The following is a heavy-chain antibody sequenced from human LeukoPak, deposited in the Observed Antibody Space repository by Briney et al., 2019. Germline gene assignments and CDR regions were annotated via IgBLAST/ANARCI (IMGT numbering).Heavy chain of an antibody. J-gene: IGHJ5*02. CDR3: ARDGRGYQIDL. CDR1: GFIFSTYT. D-gene: IGHD3-22*01. Sequence: PGGSLRLSCAASGFIFSTYTIHWVRQAPGKGLEWVSSISHDGTYKHYADSVKGRLTISRDNSKKTLYLQMNSLRPEDRAVYYCARDGRGYQIDLWGQGTLVTVFS. V-gene: IGHV3-30*04. CDR2: ISHDGTYK.